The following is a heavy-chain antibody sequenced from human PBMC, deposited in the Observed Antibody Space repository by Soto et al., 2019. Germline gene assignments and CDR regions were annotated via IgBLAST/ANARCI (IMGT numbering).Heavy chain of an antibody. CDR2: ISAYNGDT. J-gene: IGHJ6*03. V-gene: IGHV1-18*01. D-gene: IGHD6-6*01. CDR3: ARVQQLVGYFYSSTDV. CDR1: GYTFTNYG. Sequence: QVQLLQSGAEVKKPGASVKVSCKASGYTFTNYGITWVRQAPGQGLEWMGWISAYNGDTHYTQRLQGRVTMTTDTSTSTAYMELRGLRSDDTAVYYCARVQQLVGYFYSSTDVWSKGTTVTVSS.